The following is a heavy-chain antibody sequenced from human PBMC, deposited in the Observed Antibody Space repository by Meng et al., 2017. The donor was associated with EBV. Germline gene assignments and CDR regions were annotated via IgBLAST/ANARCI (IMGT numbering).Heavy chain of an antibody. V-gene: IGHV4-34*01. Sequence: QVQLQQWGAGLLKPSETLSLTCAAYGGSVNGYFWSWIRQPPGKGLEWIGELHHSGSTNYNPSLKSRLRISVDTSKNQFSLNLTSVAAADTAVYYCARVSPKRYFDYLAPPDYWGQGTLVTVAS. J-gene: IGHJ4*02. CDR3: ARVSPKRYFDYLAPPDY. CDR2: LHHSGST. CDR1: GGSVNGYF. D-gene: IGHD3-9*01.